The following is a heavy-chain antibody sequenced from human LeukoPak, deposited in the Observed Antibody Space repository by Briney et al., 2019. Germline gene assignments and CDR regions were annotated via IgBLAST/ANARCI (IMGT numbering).Heavy chain of an antibody. Sequence: GASVKVSCKASGYTFTSYAMHWVRQAPGQRLEWMGWINAGNGNTKYSQKFQGKVTITRDTSASTAYMELSSLRSEDTAVYYCARDRRITIFGVVRYYYYGMDVWGQGTTVTVSS. CDR3: ARDRRITIFGVVRYYYYGMDV. V-gene: IGHV1-3*01. J-gene: IGHJ6*02. D-gene: IGHD3-3*01. CDR1: GYTFTSYA. CDR2: INAGNGNT.